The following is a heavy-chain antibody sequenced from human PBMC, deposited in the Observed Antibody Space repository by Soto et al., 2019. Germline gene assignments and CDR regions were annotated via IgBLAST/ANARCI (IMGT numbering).Heavy chain of an antibody. CDR1: GYSLSDLS. J-gene: IGHJ4*02. Sequence: WASVKVSCKVSGYSLSDLSIHWVRQAPGKGLEWMGGLDAEDGETIYAQKLQGRGTMTEDTSTDTAYMELSSLTSEDTAMYYCATLPRTIERTPAAIWSFDSWGQGTMVTVYS. CDR2: LDAEDGET. D-gene: IGHD2-2*01. CDR3: ATLPRTIERTPAAIWSFDS. V-gene: IGHV1-24*01.